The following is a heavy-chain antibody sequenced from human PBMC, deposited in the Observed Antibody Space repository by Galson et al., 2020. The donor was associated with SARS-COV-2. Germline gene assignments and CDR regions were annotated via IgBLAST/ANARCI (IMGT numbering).Heavy chain of an antibody. D-gene: IGHD2-21*02. CDR1: GGSFNGYY. CDR2: INDSGGI. CDR3: ARGLRILRLPGGHLYYYGMDV. V-gene: IGHV4-34*01. J-gene: IGHJ6*02. Sequence: SQTLSLTCAVSGGSFNGYYWSWIRQAPGRGLEWIAEINDSGGIQYNPSLRSRLTISVDTSRKELFLRVNSVTAADTAVYYCARGLRILRLPGGHLYYYGMDVWGQGTTVTVS.